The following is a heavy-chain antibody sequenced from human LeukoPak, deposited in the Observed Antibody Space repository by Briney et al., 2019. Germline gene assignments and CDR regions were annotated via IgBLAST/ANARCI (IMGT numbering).Heavy chain of an antibody. J-gene: IGHJ6*03. D-gene: IGHD2-15*01. CDR3: TRDRVNCSGVRCNKWEYYYYYYIDV. V-gene: IGHV3-30*03. CDR1: GLSFSGYA. CDR2: ISKNETKK. Sequence: GGALRLSCADSGLSFSGYAMHWVRQAPGKGLEWVAVISKNETKKYPDFVKGRFTISRDNCKKTLELQMNDLRTEDTAVYYCTRDRVNCSGVRCNKWEYYYYYYIDVWDKGTTVTVSS.